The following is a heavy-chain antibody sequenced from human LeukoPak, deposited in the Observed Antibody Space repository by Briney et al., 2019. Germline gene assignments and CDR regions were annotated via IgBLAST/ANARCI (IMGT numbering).Heavy chain of an antibody. CDR3: ARARTMVTRYYYGMDV. D-gene: IGHD5-18*01. CDR1: GGTFSSYA. CDR2: IIPIFGTA. J-gene: IGHJ6*02. V-gene: IGHV1-69*01. Sequence: SVKVSCKASGGTFSSYAISWVRQAPGQGLEWMGGIIPIFGTANYAQKFQGRVTITADESTSTAYMELSSLRSEDTAVYYCARARTMVTRYYYGMDVWGQGATVTVSS.